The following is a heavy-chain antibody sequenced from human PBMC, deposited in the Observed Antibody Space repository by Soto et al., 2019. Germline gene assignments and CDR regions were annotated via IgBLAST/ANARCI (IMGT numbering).Heavy chain of an antibody. Sequence: PGGSLRLSCAASGFTFSDYYMSWIRQAPGKGLEWVSYISSSGSTIYYADSVKGRFTISRDNAKNSLYLQMNSLRAEDTAVYYCARDASYYDILTGYQAVDYWGQGTLVTVPQ. D-gene: IGHD3-9*01. J-gene: IGHJ4*02. V-gene: IGHV3-11*01. CDR2: ISSSGSTI. CDR1: GFTFSDYY. CDR3: ARDASYYDILTGYQAVDY.